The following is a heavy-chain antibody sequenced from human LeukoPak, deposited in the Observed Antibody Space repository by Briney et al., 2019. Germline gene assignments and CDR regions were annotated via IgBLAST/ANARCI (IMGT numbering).Heavy chain of an antibody. D-gene: IGHD3-10*01. V-gene: IGHV4-59*01. CDR1: GGSISSYY. CDR2: IYYSGST. J-gene: IGHJ6*03. CDR3: ARGRSSMVRGYYYYYMDV. Sequence: PSETLSLTCTVSGGSISSYYWSWIRQPPGKGLEWIGYIYYSGSTNYNPSLKSRVTISVDTSKNQFSLKLSSVTAADTAVYYCARGRSSMVRGYYYYYMDVWGKGTTVTISS.